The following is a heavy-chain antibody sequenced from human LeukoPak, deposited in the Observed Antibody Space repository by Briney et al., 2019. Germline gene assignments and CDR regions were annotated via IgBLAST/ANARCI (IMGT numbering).Heavy chain of an antibody. D-gene: IGHD3-10*01. CDR3: AKGLWDYYGSGIMYYTMDV. CDR1: GFTFSTYG. CDR2: IWYDGSNK. V-gene: IGHV3-33*06. Sequence: PGGSLRLSCEASGFTFSTYGIHWVRQAPGKGLEWVALIWYDGSNKYYADSVKGRFTISRDNSKNTLYLQVNSLRAEDTAVYYCAKGLWDYYGSGIMYYTMDVWGQGTTVTVSS. J-gene: IGHJ6*02.